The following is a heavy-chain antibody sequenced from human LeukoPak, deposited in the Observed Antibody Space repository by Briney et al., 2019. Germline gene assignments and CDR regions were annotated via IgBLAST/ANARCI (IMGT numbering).Heavy chain of an antibody. J-gene: IGHJ6*02. Sequence: GGSLRLSCAASGFTFSSYAMSWVRQAPGKGLEWVSAISGSGGSTYYADSVKGRFTISRDNSKNTLYLQMNSLRAEDTAVYYCAKAKRDILTGYSYYGMDVWGQGTTVTVSS. CDR2: ISGSGGST. CDR3: AKAKRDILTGYSYYGMDV. V-gene: IGHV3-23*01. CDR1: GFTFSSYA. D-gene: IGHD3-9*01.